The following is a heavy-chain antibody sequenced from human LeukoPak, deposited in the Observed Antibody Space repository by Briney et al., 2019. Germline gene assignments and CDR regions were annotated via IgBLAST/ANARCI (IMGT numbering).Heavy chain of an antibody. J-gene: IGHJ4*02. CDR1: GFTFSSYS. Sequence: GSLRLSCAASGFTFSSYSMNWVRQAPGKGLEWVSSISSSSSYIYYADSVKGRFTISRDNAKNSLYLQMNSLRAEDTAVYYCARDLVLVGTTAFDYWGQGTLVTVSS. CDR2: ISSSSSYI. D-gene: IGHD1-7*01. CDR3: ARDLVLVGTTAFDY. V-gene: IGHV3-21*01.